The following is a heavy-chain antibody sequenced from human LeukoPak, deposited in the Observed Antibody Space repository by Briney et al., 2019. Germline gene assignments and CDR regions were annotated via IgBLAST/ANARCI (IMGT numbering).Heavy chain of an antibody. CDR3: ARDGQSTGELWRMEGYDYYYYGMDV. V-gene: IGHV1-18*01. Sequence: ASVKVSCKASGYIFTSYGISWVRQAPGQGLEWMGWISAYNGNTNYAQKLQGRVTMTTDTSTSTAYMELRSLRSDDTAVYYCARDGQSTGELWRMEGYDYYYYGMDVWGQGTTVTVSS. CDR1: GYIFTSYG. J-gene: IGHJ6*02. D-gene: IGHD3-10*01. CDR2: ISAYNGNT.